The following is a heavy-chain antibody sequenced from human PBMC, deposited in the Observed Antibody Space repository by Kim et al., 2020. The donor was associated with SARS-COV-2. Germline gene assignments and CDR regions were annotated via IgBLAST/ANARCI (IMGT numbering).Heavy chain of an antibody. D-gene: IGHD4-17*01. J-gene: IGHJ4*02. CDR3: AREYGDYGESLYDF. Sequence: AKGFKGRFVFSLDTSVSTAYLQISSLTAEDTAVYYCAREYGDYGESLYDFWGQGTLVTVSS. V-gene: IGHV7-4-1*02.